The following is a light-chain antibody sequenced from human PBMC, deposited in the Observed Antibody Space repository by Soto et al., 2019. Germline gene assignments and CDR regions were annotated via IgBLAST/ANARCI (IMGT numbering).Light chain of an antibody. Sequence: DIQMTQSPSSLSASVGDRVTITCRARQSISTNLNWYQVKPGKAPKLLIYAASSLESGVPSRFSGSGSGTDFTLTISSLQPEDFATYYGQQSYTTPLFSFGPGTKVDIK. CDR3: QQSYTTPLFS. CDR2: AAS. V-gene: IGKV1-39*01. J-gene: IGKJ3*01. CDR1: QSISTN.